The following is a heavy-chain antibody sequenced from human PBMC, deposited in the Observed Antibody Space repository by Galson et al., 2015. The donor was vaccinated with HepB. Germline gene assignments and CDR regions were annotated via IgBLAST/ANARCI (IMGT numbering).Heavy chain of an antibody. V-gene: IGHV3-23*01. D-gene: IGHD2-2*01. J-gene: IGHJ6*02. Sequence: SLRLSCAASGFSFSTYAITWVRQAPGKGLEWVSGISASGASTHYAESVEGRVTISRDNSKNTLDLQMNSLRVEDSAVYYCAKSPGYISTKYPVGGMDVWGQGTTVTVSS. CDR1: GFSFSTYA. CDR2: ISASGAST. CDR3: AKSPGYISTKYPVGGMDV.